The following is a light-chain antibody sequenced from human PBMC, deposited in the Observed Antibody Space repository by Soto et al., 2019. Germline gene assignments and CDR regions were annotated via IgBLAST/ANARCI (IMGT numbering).Light chain of an antibody. CDR1: QSVSSY. Sequence: EIVLTQSPATLSLFPGERATLSCRASQSVSSYLAWYPQKPGQAPRLLIYDASNRATGIPARFSGSGSGTVFTLTISSLDPEDFAVYYCQQRSNWPLLFTFGPGTKVDIK. CDR2: DAS. CDR3: QQRSNWPLLFT. V-gene: IGKV3-11*01. J-gene: IGKJ3*01.